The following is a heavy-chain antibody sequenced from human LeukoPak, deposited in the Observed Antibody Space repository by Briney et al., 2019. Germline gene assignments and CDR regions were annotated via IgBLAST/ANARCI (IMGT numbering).Heavy chain of an antibody. CDR2: ISAYNGNT. J-gene: IGHJ4*02. CDR1: GYTFSTYS. V-gene: IGHV1-18*01. Sequence: GASVKVSCKGSGYTFSTYSITWVRQAPGQGLEWMGWISAYNGNTNYAQKLQGRVTMTTDTSTSTAYMELRSLRSDDTAVYYCARDLKRGYSSGRYSWGTGSSNDYWGQGTLVTVSS. D-gene: IGHD6-19*01. CDR3: ARDLKRGYSSGRYSWGTGSSNDY.